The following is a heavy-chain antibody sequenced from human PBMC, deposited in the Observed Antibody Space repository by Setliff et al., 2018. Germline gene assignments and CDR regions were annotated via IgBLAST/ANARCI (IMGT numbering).Heavy chain of an antibody. CDR3: ARDIDTTSHYGMFDY. J-gene: IGHJ4*02. V-gene: IGHV3-33*08. CDR2: IWFDGGNE. D-gene: IGHD3-9*01. Sequence: GESLKISCAASGFTLSSYGMHWVRQAPGKGPEWVAVIWFDGGNEFYADSVRGRFTISRDNSKNMLYLQMDSLRVEDTAVYHCARDIDTTSHYGMFDYWGQGALVTVSS. CDR1: GFTLSSYG.